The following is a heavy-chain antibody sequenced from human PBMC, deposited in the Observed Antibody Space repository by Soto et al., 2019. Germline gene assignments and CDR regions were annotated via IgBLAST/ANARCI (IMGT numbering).Heavy chain of an antibody. CDR3: AAYCSSTSCYTYYYYGMDV. CDR2: ISGSGGST. J-gene: IGHJ6*02. D-gene: IGHD2-2*02. Sequence: PGGSLRLSCAASGFTFSSYAMSWVRQAPGKGLEWVSAISGSGGSTYYADSVKGRFTISRDNSKNTLYLQMNSLRAEDTAVYYCAAYCSSTSCYTYYYYGMDVWGQGTTVTVSS. V-gene: IGHV3-23*01. CDR1: GFTFSSYA.